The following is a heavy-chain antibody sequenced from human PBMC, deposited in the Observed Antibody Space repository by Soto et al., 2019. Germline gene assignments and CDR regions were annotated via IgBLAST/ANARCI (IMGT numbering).Heavy chain of an antibody. V-gene: IGHV4-30-2*01. Sequence: SETLSLTCAVSGDSISSGGYSWSWVRQPPGKGLEWIGYMYPGGSTSYNPSLKSRVTISVDRSKNQFSLKLSSVTAADTAVYYCSRGPILGYYNNSGFDYWGQGTLVTVSS. D-gene: IGHD3-9*01. CDR3: SRGPILGYYNNSGFDY. CDR1: GDSISSGGYS. CDR2: MYPGGST. J-gene: IGHJ4*02.